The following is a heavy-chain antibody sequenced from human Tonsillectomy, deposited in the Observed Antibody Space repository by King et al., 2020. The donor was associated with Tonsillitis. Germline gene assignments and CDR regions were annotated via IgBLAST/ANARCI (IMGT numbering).Heavy chain of an antibody. D-gene: IGHD4-17*01. V-gene: IGHV3-23*04. Sequence: VQLVESGGGLQQPGGSLRLSCAASGFTFSSHGMSWVRQAPGKAPEWVSTISASGGTTYYADSMRGRFTILRDNSKNTLYLQMNSLRAEDTAFYYCAKGGDYVSLAWFDSWGQGTLVTVYS. CDR1: GFTFSSHG. CDR3: AKGGDYVSLAWFDS. J-gene: IGHJ5*01. CDR2: ISASGGTT.